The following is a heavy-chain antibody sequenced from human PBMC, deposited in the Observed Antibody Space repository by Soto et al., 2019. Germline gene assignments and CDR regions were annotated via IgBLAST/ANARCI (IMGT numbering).Heavy chain of an antibody. Sequence: PSETLSLTCTGSGGSISSSSYYWGWIRQPPGKGLEWIGSIYYSGSTYYNPSLKSRVTISVDTSKNQFSLKLSSVTAADTAVYYCARRPVQAAGLYSYYMDVWGKGTTVTVSS. CDR3: ARRPVQAAGLYSYYMDV. D-gene: IGHD1-1*01. J-gene: IGHJ6*03. V-gene: IGHV4-39*01. CDR1: GGSISSSSYY. CDR2: IYYSGST.